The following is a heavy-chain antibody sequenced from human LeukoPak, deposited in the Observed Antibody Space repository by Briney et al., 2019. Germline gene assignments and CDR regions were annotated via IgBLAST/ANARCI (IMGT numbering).Heavy chain of an antibody. D-gene: IGHD3-22*01. V-gene: IGHV4-59*08. CDR2: IYYSGST. CDR1: GGSISSYY. CDR3: ARGRTLLYYDSSGYYFDY. J-gene: IGHJ4*02. Sequence: SETLSLTCTVSGGSISSYYWSWIRQPPGKGLEWIGYIYYSGSTNYNPSLKSRVTISVDTSKNQFSLKLSSVTAADTAVYYCARGRTLLYYDSSGYYFDYWGQGTLVTASS.